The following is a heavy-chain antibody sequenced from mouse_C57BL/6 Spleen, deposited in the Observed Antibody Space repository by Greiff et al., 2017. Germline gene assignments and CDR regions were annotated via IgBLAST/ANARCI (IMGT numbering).Heavy chain of an antibody. CDR1: GYTFTYYY. V-gene: IGHV1-26*01. CDR3: VRGGYDRAMGG. D-gene: IGHD2-2*01. Sequence: EVQLQQSGPELVKPGASVKISCKASGYTFTYYYMNWVKQSHGKSLEWIGDINPNNGGTNYNQKFKGKATLTVDKSSSTAYMELRSLTSEDSAVYYCVRGGYDRAMGGWGQGTSVTVSS. CDR2: INPNNGGT. J-gene: IGHJ4*01.